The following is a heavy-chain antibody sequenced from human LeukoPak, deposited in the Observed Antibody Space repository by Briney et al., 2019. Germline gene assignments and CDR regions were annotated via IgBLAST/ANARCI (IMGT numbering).Heavy chain of an antibody. CDR1: GFTFTTYA. V-gene: IGHV3-64*01. J-gene: IGHJ4*02. CDR3: ARYSSGRCYDY. D-gene: IGHD6-25*01. Sequence: GGSLRLSCAASGFTFTTYAMHWVRQAPGRGLEYVSAISTDGGGTYYANSVKGRFTISRDNSKNTLYLQMGSLRVEDMAVYYCARYSSGRCYDYWGQGTLVTVSS. CDR2: ISTDGGGT.